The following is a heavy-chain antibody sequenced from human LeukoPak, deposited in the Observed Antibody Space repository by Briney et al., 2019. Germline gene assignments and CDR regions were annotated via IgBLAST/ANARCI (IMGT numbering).Heavy chain of an antibody. CDR3: TRHSSLLLWFGEANYGMDV. D-gene: IGHD3-10*01. CDR2: IYPGDSDT. J-gene: IGHJ6*02. CDR1: GYRFTSYW. Sequence: GESLKISCKGSGYRFTSYWIGWVRQMPGKGLEWMGIIYPGDSDTRYSPSFQGQVTISADKSISTAYLQWSSLKASDTAMYYCTRHSSLLLWFGEANYGMDVWGQGTTVTVSS. V-gene: IGHV5-51*01.